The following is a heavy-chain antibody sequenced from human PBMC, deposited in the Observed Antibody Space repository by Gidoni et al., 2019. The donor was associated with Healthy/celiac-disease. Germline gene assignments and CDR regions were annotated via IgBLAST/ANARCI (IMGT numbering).Heavy chain of an antibody. V-gene: IGHV3-23*01. D-gene: IGHD2-15*01. CDR1: GFTFSSYA. CDR3: AKDPYCSGGSCYRHSDY. Sequence: EVQLLESGGGLVQPGGSLRLSCAASGFTFSSYAMSWVRQAPGKGLEWVSAISGSGGSTYYADSVKGRFTISRDNSKNTLYLQMNSLRAEDTAVYYCAKDPYCSGGSCYRHSDYWGQGTLVTVSS. J-gene: IGHJ4*02. CDR2: ISGSGGST.